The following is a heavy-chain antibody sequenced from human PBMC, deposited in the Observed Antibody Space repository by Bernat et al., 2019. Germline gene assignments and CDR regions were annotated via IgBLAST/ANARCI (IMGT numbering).Heavy chain of an antibody. CDR3: AREGSYSSGWYDAFDI. CDR1: GFTFSSYW. Sequence: EVQLVESGGGLVQPGGSLRLSCAASGFTFSSYWIHWVRQAPWKGLVWVSRINSDGSSTRYADSVKGRFTISRDNAKNTLYLQMNSLRAEDTAVYYCAREGSYSSGWYDAFDIWGQGTMVTVSS. V-gene: IGHV3-74*01. D-gene: IGHD6-19*01. CDR2: INSDGSST. J-gene: IGHJ3*02.